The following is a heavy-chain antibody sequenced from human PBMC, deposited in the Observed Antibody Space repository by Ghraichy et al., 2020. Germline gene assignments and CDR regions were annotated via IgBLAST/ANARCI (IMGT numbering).Heavy chain of an antibody. CDR2: INSDGSSI. Sequence: GESLNISCAVSGFTFSSYWMHWVRQAPGKGLVWVSRINSDGSSISYADSVKGRFTFSRDNAKNTLYLQMNSLRADDTAVYYCARGGPEYCSRGSCYAGDYWGQGTLVTVSS. D-gene: IGHD2-15*01. J-gene: IGHJ4*02. V-gene: IGHV3-74*01. CDR1: GFTFSSYW. CDR3: ARGGPEYCSRGSCYAGDY.